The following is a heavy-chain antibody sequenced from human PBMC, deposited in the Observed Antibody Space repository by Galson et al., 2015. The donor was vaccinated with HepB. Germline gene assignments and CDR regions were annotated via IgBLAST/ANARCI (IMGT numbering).Heavy chain of an antibody. CDR2: ASAYNDNK. CDR1: GYSFITYG. CDR3: ARDREVDSTLDP. D-gene: IGHD5-12*01. J-gene: IGHJ5*02. Sequence: SVKVSCKASGYSFITYGITWVRQAPGQGLEWMGWASAYNDNKQYSQKFEGRLTLTTDRSTSTAYMELNSLRSEDTAVYYCARDREVDSTLDPWGQGTLVIVSS. V-gene: IGHV1-18*01.